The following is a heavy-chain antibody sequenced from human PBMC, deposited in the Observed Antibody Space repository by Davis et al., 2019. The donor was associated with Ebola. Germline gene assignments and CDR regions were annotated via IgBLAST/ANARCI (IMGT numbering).Heavy chain of an antibody. CDR2: INHSGST. Sequence: PSETLSLTCAVYGGSFSGYYWSWIRQPPGKGLEWIGEINHSGSTNYNPSLKSRVTISVDTSKNQFSLKLSSVTAADTAVYYCAREGQAGPYYFDYWGQGTLVTVSS. D-gene: IGHD6-13*01. J-gene: IGHJ4*02. CDR3: AREGQAGPYYFDY. V-gene: IGHV4-34*01. CDR1: GGSFSGYY.